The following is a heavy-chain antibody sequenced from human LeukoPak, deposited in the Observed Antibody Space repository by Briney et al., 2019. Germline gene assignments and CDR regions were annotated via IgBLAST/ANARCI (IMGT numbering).Heavy chain of an antibody. CDR2: ISPSGAST. V-gene: IGHV1-46*01. J-gene: IGHJ4*02. CDR1: GYTFTSSY. D-gene: IGHD5-24*01. CDR3: ARGGDGYNRFDY. Sequence: ASVKVSCKASGYTFTSSYLHWVRQAPGQGLEWMGMISPSGASTTYAQKFQDRVTMTRDTSISTAYMELSRLRSDDTAIYYCARGGDGYNRFDYWGQGALVTVSS.